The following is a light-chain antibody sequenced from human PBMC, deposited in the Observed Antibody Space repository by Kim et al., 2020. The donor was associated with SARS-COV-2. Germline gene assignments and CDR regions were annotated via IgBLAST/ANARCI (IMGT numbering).Light chain of an antibody. Sequence: GKTVTISCTRSGGSIDDNYVQWYQQRPGGVPTTVIYEDDQRPSGVSDRFSGSIDNSSNSASLTISGLRTEDEADYYCQSYNRDNVIFGGRTQLTVL. CDR1: GGSIDDNY. J-gene: IGLJ2*01. V-gene: IGLV6-57*03. CDR3: QSYNRDNVI. CDR2: EDD.